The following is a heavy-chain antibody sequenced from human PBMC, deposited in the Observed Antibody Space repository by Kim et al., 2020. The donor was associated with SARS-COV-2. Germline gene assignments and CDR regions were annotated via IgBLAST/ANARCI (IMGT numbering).Heavy chain of an antibody. D-gene: IGHD2-2*01. CDR2: IDPSDSYT. V-gene: IGHV5-10-1*01. J-gene: IGHJ4*02. CDR1: GYSFTSYW. CDR3: ARNLGFEKGQLLLGGYDY. Sequence: GESLKISCKGSGYSFTSYWISWVRQMPGKGLEWMGRIDPSDSYTNYSPSFQGHVTISADKSISTAYLQWSSLKASDTAMYYCARNLGFEKGQLLLGGYDYWGQGTLVTVSS.